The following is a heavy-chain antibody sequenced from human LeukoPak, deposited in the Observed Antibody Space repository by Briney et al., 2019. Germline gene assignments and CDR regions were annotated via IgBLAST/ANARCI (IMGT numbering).Heavy chain of an antibody. CDR3: ARNADYGDSNPFDY. D-gene: IGHD4-17*01. CDR1: GFIFSGYS. V-gene: IGHV3-74*01. CDR2: INGDGSTT. J-gene: IGHJ4*02. Sequence: GGSLRLSCAASGFIFSGYSMNWVRQAPGKGLVWVSRINGDGSTTSYADSVKGRFTISRDNAKNTLYLQMNSLRAEDTAVYYCARNADYGDSNPFDYWGQGTLVTVSS.